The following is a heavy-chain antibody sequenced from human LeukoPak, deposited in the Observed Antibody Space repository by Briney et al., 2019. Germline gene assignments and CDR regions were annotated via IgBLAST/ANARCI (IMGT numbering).Heavy chain of an antibody. J-gene: IGHJ4*02. Sequence: GRSLRLSCAASGFAFSSYDMHWVRQAPGKGLEWVAVISFDGSNKYCADSVKGRFTISRDDSKNTLYLQMNSLRAEDTAVYYCARDIESGYFDYWGQGTLVTVSS. V-gene: IGHV3-33*01. D-gene: IGHD3-16*02. CDR2: ISFDGSNK. CDR3: ARDIESGYFDY. CDR1: GFAFSSYD.